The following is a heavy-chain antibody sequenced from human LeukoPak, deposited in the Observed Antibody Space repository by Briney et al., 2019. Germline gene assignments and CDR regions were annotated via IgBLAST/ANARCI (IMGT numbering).Heavy chain of an antibody. V-gene: IGHV1-18*01. Sequence: ASVKVSCKASGYTFTSYGISWVRQAPGQGLEWMGWISAYNGNTNYAQKLQGRVTMTTDTSTSTAYMELRSLRSDDTAVYYCARDRKEYYDILTGYDYWGQGTLVTVSS. J-gene: IGHJ4*02. CDR3: ARDRKEYYDILTGYDY. CDR2: ISAYNGNT. CDR1: GYTFTSYG. D-gene: IGHD3-9*01.